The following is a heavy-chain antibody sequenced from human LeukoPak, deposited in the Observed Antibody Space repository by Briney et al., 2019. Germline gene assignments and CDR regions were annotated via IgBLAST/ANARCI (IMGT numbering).Heavy chain of an antibody. CDR1: GGSISSSSYY. V-gene: IGHV4-39*07. J-gene: IGHJ5*02. CDR3: ARDSARGAWFDP. Sequence: SETLSLTCTVSGGSISSSSYYWGWIRQPPGKGLEWIGSIYYSGSTYYNPSLKSRVTISVDTSKNQFSLKLSSVTAADTAVYYCARDSARGAWFDPWGQGTLVTVSS. CDR2: IYYSGST. D-gene: IGHD3-10*01.